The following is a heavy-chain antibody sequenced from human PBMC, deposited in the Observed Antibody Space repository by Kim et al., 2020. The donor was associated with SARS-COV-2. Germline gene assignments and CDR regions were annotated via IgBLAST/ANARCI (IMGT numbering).Heavy chain of an antibody. Sequence: TSDADSVKGRFTISRDNAKNTLYLQMNSLRAEDTAVYYCARAGRGAMDVWGQGTTVTVSS. J-gene: IGHJ6*02. V-gene: IGHV3-74*01. CDR3: ARAGRGAMDV. D-gene: IGHD1-1*01. CDR2: T.